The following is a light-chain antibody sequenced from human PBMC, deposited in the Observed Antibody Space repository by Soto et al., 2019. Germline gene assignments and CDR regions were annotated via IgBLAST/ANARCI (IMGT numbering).Light chain of an antibody. V-gene: IGKV1-9*01. Sequence: DIQLTQSPSFLSASVGDRITITCRASQDISSYLAWYQQHPGKAPKLLIYAASTLQGGVPSTFSGSGSGTEFTLTISSLRPEDFATYYCQQFKSYPFTLGPGTKVDIK. CDR3: QQFKSYPFT. CDR1: QDISSY. J-gene: IGKJ3*01. CDR2: AAS.